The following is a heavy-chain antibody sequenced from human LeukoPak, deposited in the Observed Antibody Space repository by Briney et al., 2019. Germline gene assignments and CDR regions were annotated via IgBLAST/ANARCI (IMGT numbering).Heavy chain of an antibody. CDR2: IYYSGST. CDR3: ARLDCSPGSCYFDY. V-gene: IGHV4-39*01. J-gene: IGHJ4*02. D-gene: IGHD2-15*01. Sequence: PSETLSLTCTVSGGSISSGNYYWGWIRQPPGKGLEWLGNIYYSGSTYYNPSLKSRVTISVDTSKNQFSLNLISVTAADTAVYYRARLDCSPGSCYFDYWGQGTLVTVSS. CDR1: GGSISSGNYY.